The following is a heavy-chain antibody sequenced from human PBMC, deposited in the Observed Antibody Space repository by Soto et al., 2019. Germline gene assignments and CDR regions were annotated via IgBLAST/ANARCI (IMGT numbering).Heavy chain of an antibody. D-gene: IGHD3-9*01. V-gene: IGHV3-15*01. Sequence: TGGSLRLSCAASGFTFSNAWMSWVRQAPGKGLEWVGRIKSKTDGGTTDYAAPVKGRFTISRDDSKNTLYLQMNSLKTEDTAVYYCTTDPVYDILTGYYGSGAFDIWGQGTMVTVSS. J-gene: IGHJ3*02. CDR3: TTDPVYDILTGYYGSGAFDI. CDR1: GFTFSNAW. CDR2: IKSKTDGGTT.